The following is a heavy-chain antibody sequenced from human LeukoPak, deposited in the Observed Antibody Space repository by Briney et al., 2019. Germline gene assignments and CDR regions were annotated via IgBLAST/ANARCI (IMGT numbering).Heavy chain of an antibody. V-gene: IGHV4-34*01. D-gene: IGHD3-3*01. CDR1: GGSFSGYY. J-gene: IGHJ4*02. Sequence: SETLSLTCAVYGGSFSGYYWSWIRQPPGKGLEWIGEINHSGSTNYNPSLKSRVTISVDTSKNQFSLKLSSVTAADTAVYYCARELGEMGAWLLYYWGQGTLVTVSS. CDR3: ARELGEMGAWLLYY. CDR2: INHSGST.